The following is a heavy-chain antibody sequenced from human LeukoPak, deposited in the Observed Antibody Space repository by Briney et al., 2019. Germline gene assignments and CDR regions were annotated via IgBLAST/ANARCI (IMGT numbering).Heavy chain of an antibody. CDR2: IYSGGST. D-gene: IGHD3-22*01. J-gene: IGHJ3*02. CDR1: GFTVSSNY. V-gene: IGHV3-53*01. Sequence: GGSLRLSCAASGFTVSSNYMSWVRQAPGKGLEWVSVIYSGGSTYYADSVKGRFTISRDNSKNTLYLQMNSLRAEDTAVYYCARLYDSSGWRAFDIWGQGTMVTVSS. CDR3: ARLYDSSGWRAFDI.